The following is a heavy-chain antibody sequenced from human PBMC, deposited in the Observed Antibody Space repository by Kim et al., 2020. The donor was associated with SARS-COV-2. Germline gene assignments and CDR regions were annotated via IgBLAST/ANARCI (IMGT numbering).Heavy chain of an antibody. CDR2: IYYSGST. CDR3: ARPNPEESSGWDLYYFDY. D-gene: IGHD6-19*01. J-gene: IGHJ4*02. V-gene: IGHV4-39*01. Sequence: SETLSLTCTVSGGSISSSSYYWGWIRQPPGKGLEWIGSIYYSGSTYYNPSLKSRVTISVDTSKNQFSLKLSSVTAADTAVYYCARPNPEESSGWDLYYFDYWGQGTLVTVSS. CDR1: GGSISSSSYY.